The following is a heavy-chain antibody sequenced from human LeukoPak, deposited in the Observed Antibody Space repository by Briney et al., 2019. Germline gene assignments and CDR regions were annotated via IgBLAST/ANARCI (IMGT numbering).Heavy chain of an antibody. CDR3: ARRQDRASFDP. Sequence: SETLSLTCTVSGGSISSYYWSWIRQPPGKGLEWIGEINHSGSTNYNPSLKSRVTISVDTSKNQFSLKLSSVTAADTAVYYCARRQDRASFDPWGQGTLVTVSS. D-gene: IGHD3-10*01. CDR2: INHSGST. J-gene: IGHJ5*02. CDR1: GGSISSYY. V-gene: IGHV4-34*01.